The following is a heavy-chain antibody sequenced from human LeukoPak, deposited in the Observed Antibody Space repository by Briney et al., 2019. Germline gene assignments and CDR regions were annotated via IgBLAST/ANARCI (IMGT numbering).Heavy chain of an antibody. V-gene: IGHV3-49*04. CDR1: GFVFGDYA. CDR3: TRESGSRWYTTTWFDP. J-gene: IGHJ5*02. CDR2: IRGKAYGETT. Sequence: GGSLRLSCTASGFVFGDYAMSWVRQAPGKGLEWVGLIRGKAYGETTEYAASVKGKFTISREDSRSISYLQMNNLKSEDTAIYYCTRESGSRWYTTTWFDPWGQGTLVTVSS. D-gene: IGHD6-13*01.